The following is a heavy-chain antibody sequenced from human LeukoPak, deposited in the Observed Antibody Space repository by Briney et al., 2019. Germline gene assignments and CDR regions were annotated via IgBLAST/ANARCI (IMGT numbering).Heavy chain of an antibody. CDR1: GFTFSNAW. CDR2: IKSKTDGGAT. CDR3: TTDLDIVVVPAAIGSGY. V-gene: IGHV3-15*01. D-gene: IGHD2-2*03. Sequence: PGGSLRLSCAASGFTFSNAWMSWVRQAPGKGLEWVGRIKSKTDGGATGYAAPVKGRFTISRDDSKNTLYLQMNSLKTEDTAVYYCTTDLDIVVVPAAIGSGYWGQGTLVTVSS. J-gene: IGHJ4*02.